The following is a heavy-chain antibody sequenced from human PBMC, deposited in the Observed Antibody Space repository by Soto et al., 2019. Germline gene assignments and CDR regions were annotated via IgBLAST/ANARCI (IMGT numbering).Heavy chain of an antibody. D-gene: IGHD6-13*01. Sequence: QVQLVQSGSELKKPGASVKVSCKASGYTFTSYAMNWVRQAPGQGLEWMGWINTNTGNPTYAQGFTGRFVFSLDTTVSPAYLHICSLKAEDAAVYYCPRARPLGRRSSWFNWFDPWGQGTLVTVSS. CDR2: INTNTGNP. J-gene: IGHJ5*02. CDR3: PRARPLGRRSSWFNWFDP. V-gene: IGHV7-4-1*01. CDR1: GYTFTSYA.